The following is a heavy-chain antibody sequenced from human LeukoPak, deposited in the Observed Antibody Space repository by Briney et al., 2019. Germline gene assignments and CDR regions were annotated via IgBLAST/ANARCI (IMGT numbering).Heavy chain of an antibody. D-gene: IGHD3-22*01. CDR1: GGSISSYY. CDR3: ARDRPGYYDSSGYLDY. V-gene: IGHV4-4*07. Sequence: SETLSLTCTVSGGSISSYYWSWIRQPAGKGLEWIGRIYSSGSTNYNPALKSRVTISVDKSKNQSSLKVSSVTAADTAVYYCARDRPGYYDSSGYLDYWGQGTLVTVSS. J-gene: IGHJ4*02. CDR2: IYSSGST.